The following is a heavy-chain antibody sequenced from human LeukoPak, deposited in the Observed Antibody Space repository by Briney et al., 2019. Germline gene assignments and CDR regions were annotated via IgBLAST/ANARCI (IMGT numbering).Heavy chain of an antibody. CDR1: GFTFSSSA. D-gene: IGHD7-27*01. V-gene: IGHV3-23*01. CDR2: ISGSGGST. Sequence: GGSLRLSSAASGFTFSSSAMSWVRQAPGKGLEWVSGISGSGGSTHYADSVKGRFTISRDNSKNTLYLQMNSLRAEDTAIYYCAEVSNWALLGNYYFDYWGQGTLVTVSS. J-gene: IGHJ4*02. CDR3: AEVSNWALLGNYYFDY.